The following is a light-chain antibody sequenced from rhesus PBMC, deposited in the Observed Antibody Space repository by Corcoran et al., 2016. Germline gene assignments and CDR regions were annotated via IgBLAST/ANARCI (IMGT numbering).Light chain of an antibody. CDR3: QQYSKWPLT. V-gene: IGKV3-42*03. Sequence: EIVMTQSPATLSLSPGERATLSCRASQSVSSSLAWYQQTPGQAPRLLIDGASSRATDIPDRVSGSGSGTEFTLTISSLEPEDFAVYYCQQYSKWPLTFGGGTKVEIK. J-gene: IGKJ4*01. CDR2: GAS. CDR1: QSVSSS.